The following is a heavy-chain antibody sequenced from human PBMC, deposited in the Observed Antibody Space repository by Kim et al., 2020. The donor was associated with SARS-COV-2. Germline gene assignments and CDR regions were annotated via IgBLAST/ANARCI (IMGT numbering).Heavy chain of an antibody. Sequence: GGSLRLSCAASGFTFDDYAMHWVRQAPGKGLEWVSGLSWNSGSIGYADSVKGRFTISRDNAKNSLYLQMNSLRAEDTALYYCAKDMEGWLERNAFYIWGPGTMVTVSS. J-gene: IGHJ3*02. V-gene: IGHV3-9*01. CDR2: LSWNSGSI. D-gene: IGHD6-19*01. CDR3: AKDMEGWLERNAFYI. CDR1: GFTFDDYA.